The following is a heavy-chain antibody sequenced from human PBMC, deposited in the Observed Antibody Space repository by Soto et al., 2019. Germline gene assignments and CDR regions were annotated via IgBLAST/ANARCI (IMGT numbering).Heavy chain of an antibody. D-gene: IGHD3-10*01. Sequence: SETLSLTCTVSGGSISSYYWSWIRQPPGKGLEWIGYIYYSGSTNYNPSLKSRVTISVDTSKNQFSLKLSSVTAADTAVYYCARQGLLWFGELSDWFDPWGQGTLVTVSS. CDR1: GGSISSYY. CDR3: ARQGLLWFGELSDWFDP. J-gene: IGHJ5*02. CDR2: IYYSGST. V-gene: IGHV4-59*08.